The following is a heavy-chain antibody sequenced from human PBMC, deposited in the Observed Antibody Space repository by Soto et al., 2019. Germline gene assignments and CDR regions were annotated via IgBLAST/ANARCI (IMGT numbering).Heavy chain of an antibody. Sequence: EMQLVESGVGSVQPGRSLRLSCAASGFTFDDYAMYWVRQGPGKGLEWVSGISWDSGMIGYADSLKGRFTISRDNAKTSLFLQMKSLRPEDTALYYCAKARLWGGDGYTSYNYNAIDVWGQGTTGTVSS. CDR1: GFTFDDYA. CDR2: ISWDSGMI. V-gene: IGHV3-9*01. J-gene: IGHJ6*01. CDR3: AKARLWGGDGYTSYNYNAIDV. D-gene: IGHD2-2*02.